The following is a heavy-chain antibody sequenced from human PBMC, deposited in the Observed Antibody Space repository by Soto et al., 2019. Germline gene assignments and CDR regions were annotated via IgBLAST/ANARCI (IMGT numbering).Heavy chain of an antibody. Sequence: EVQLVESGGGLVKPGGSLRLSCAASGFTFSSYSMNWVRQAPGKGLEWVSSISSSSSYIYYADSVKGRFTISRDNAKNSMYLQINSLRVAGTAVNYCARDWGSSSSRRGGWGQGTLVTVSS. CDR1: GFTFSSYS. CDR2: ISSSSSYI. D-gene: IGHD6-6*01. V-gene: IGHV3-21*01. CDR3: ARDWGSSSSRRGG. J-gene: IGHJ4*02.